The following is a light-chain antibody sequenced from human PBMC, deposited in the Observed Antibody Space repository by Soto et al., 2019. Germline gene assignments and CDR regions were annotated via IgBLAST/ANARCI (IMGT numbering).Light chain of an antibody. CDR1: ESNSSN. J-gene: IGKJ1*01. V-gene: IGKV3-15*01. CDR2: GAS. Sequence: EIVMTQSPATLSVSPGERATLSCRASESNSSNLAWYQQKPGQAPRLLIYGASTRATGIPARFSGSGSGTEFTLTISSLQSEDVALYFCQHYNNWPPWTFGQGTKV. CDR3: QHYNNWPPWT.